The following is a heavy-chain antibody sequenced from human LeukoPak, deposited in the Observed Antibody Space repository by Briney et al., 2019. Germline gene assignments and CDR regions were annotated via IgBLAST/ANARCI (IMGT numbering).Heavy chain of an antibody. D-gene: IGHD6-19*01. CDR1: GYTFTRYV. CDR3: ARVGSSGWHL. V-gene: IGHV1-18*01. CDR2: ISAYNGNT. J-gene: IGHJ4*02. Sequence: AAVKVSCQASGYTFTRYVISWLRQAPGRGLEWMGWISAYNGNTNYAQKLQGRVTMTTDTSTSTAYMELRSLRSDGTAVYYCARVGSSGWHLGGQGTLVTASS.